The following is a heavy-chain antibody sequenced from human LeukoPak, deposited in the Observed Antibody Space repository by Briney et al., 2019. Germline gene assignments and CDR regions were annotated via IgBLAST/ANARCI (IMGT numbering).Heavy chain of an antibody. CDR3: ARDLAVTTLSVPPHYYYGMDV. CDR1: GFTFSSYG. CDR2: IWYDGSNK. Sequence: GGSLRLSCAASGFTFSSYGMHWVRQAPGKGLEWVAVIWYDGSNKYYADSVKDRFTISRDNSKNTLYLQMNSLRAEDTAVYYCARDLAVTTLSVPPHYYYGMDVWGQGTTVTVSS. V-gene: IGHV3-33*01. D-gene: IGHD4-17*01. J-gene: IGHJ6*02.